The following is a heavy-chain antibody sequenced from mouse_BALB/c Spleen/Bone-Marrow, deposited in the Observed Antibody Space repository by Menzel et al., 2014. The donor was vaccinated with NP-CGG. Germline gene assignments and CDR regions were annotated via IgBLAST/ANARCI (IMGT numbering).Heavy chain of an antibody. V-gene: IGHV1-7*01. Sequence: VQLQQSGAELAKPGASVKMSCKASGYTFTSCWMHWVKQRPGQGLEWIGYINPSTGYTEYNQKFKDKATLTADKSSSTAYMQLSSLTSEDSAVYFCARGRFAYWGQGTLVTVSA. CDR2: INPSTGYT. J-gene: IGHJ3*01. CDR1: GYTFTSCW. CDR3: ARGRFAY.